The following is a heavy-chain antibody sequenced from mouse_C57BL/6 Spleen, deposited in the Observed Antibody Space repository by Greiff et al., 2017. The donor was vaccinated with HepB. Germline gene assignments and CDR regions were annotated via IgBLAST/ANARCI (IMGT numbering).Heavy chain of an antibody. CDR3: VYGNFNYFDY. CDR2: IYPSDSET. J-gene: IGHJ2*01. D-gene: IGHD2-1*01. V-gene: IGHV1-61*01. Sequence: QVQLQQPGAELVRPGSSVKLSCKASGYTFTSYWMDWVKQRPGQGLEWIGNIYPSDSETHYNQKFKDKATLTVDKSSSTAYMQLSSLTSEDSAVYYCVYGNFNYFDYWGQGTTLTVSS. CDR1: GYTFTSYW.